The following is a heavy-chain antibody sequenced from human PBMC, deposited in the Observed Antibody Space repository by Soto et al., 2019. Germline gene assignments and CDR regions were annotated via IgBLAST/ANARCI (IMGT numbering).Heavy chain of an antibody. V-gene: IGHV4-59*01. CDR2: IYYSGST. J-gene: IGHJ6*02. D-gene: IGHD2-21*01. CDR1: DGYISSYY. Sequence: SETLSLTCTVSDGYISSYYGSWIRQHPGKGLEWIGYIYYSGSTNYNPSLKSRVTISVDTSKNQFSLKLSSVTAADTAVYYCARDRVNRAYYYGMDVWGQGTTVTVSS. CDR3: ARDRVNRAYYYGMDV.